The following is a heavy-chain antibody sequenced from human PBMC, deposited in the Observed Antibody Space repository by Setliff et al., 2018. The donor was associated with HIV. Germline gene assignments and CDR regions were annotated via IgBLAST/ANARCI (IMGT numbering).Heavy chain of an antibody. CDR2: FYHSTT. D-gene: IGHD3-16*01. J-gene: IGHJ4*02. CDR3: ARGDPFTDFDS. Sequence: LSLTCVVSGYSISSGYYWGWIRQPPGTGLEWIGSFYHSTTYYNPSLKSRVTVSADTSKNQFSLKLTSVTAADTAVYYCARGDPFTDFDSWGQGTLVTVSS. CDR1: GYSISSGYY. V-gene: IGHV4-38-2*01.